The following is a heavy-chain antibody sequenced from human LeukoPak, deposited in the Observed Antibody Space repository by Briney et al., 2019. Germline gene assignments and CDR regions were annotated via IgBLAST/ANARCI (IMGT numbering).Heavy chain of an antibody. J-gene: IGHJ4*02. V-gene: IGHV3-23*01. D-gene: IGHD6-19*01. Sequence: GGSLRLSCAAYGFTFSSYAMSWVRQAPGKGLEWVSAISGSGGSTYYADSVKGRFTISRDNSKNTLYLQMNSLRAEDTAVYYCAKDRIGSGWFDYWGQGTLVTVSS. CDR3: AKDRIGSGWFDY. CDR2: ISGSGGST. CDR1: GFTFSSYA.